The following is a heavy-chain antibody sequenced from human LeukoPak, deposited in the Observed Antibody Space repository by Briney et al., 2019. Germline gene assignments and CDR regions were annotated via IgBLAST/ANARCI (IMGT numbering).Heavy chain of an antibody. Sequence: GGSLRLSCAPSGFTLSNYWMHWVRQAPGKGLVWVSRINSDGSSTNYADSVKGRFTISRDNAKNTLYLQMNSLRAEDTAVYYCARASVGAKNPGFDYWGQGTLVTVSS. D-gene: IGHD1-26*01. CDR1: GFTLSNYW. J-gene: IGHJ4*02. CDR3: ARASVGAKNPGFDY. CDR2: INSDGSST. V-gene: IGHV3-74*01.